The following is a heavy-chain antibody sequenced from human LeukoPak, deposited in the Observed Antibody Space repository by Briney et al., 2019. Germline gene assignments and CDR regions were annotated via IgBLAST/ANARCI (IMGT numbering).Heavy chain of an antibody. CDR1: GYTFTSYG. CDR2: ISAYNGNT. D-gene: IGHD3-22*01. J-gene: IGHJ3*02. V-gene: IGHV1-18*01. Sequence: SVKVSCKASGYTFTSYGISWVRQAPGQGLEWMGWISAYNGNTNYAQKLQGRVTMTTDTSTSTAYMELRSLRSDDTAVYYCARTDYDSSGYSPMAFDIWGQGTMVTVSS. CDR3: ARTDYDSSGYSPMAFDI.